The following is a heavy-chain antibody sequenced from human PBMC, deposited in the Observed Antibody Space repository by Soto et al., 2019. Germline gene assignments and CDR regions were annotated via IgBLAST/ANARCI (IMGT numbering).Heavy chain of an antibody. V-gene: IGHV4-31*03. CDR1: GYSITAGGYY. J-gene: IGHJ5*02. CDR2: FYSSGSI. Sequence: SETLSLTCFVSGYSITAGGYYWSWIRHHPGKGLEWIGSFYSSGSIIYNPSLRSRVSISGDTSGNQFSMSLTSVTAADTARYYCARMYSSGSGWFHPWGQGTLVTVSS. D-gene: IGHD6-19*01. CDR3: ARMYSSGSGWFHP.